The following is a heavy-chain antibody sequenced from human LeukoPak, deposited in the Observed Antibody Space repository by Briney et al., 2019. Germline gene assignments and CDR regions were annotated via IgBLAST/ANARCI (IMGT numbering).Heavy chain of an antibody. CDR2: ISYDGSNK. CDR3: AKEVAGTFYYYYGMDV. J-gene: IGHJ6*02. V-gene: IGHV3-30*18. Sequence: GGSLRLSCAASGFTFSSYGMHWVRQAPGKGLEWVAVISYDGSNKYYADSVKGRFTISRDNSKNTLYLQMNSLRAEDTAVYYCAKEVAGTFYYYYGMDVWGQGTTVTVSS. CDR1: GFTFSSYG. D-gene: IGHD6-19*01.